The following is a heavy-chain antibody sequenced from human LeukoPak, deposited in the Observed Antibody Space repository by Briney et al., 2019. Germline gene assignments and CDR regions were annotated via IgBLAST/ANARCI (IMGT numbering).Heavy chain of an antibody. CDR1: GYSFIGYW. CDR3: ARRPGGYSKSFDY. J-gene: IGHJ4*02. CDR2: IYPGDSDT. V-gene: IGHV5-51*01. Sequence: GESLKISCKGSGYSFIGYWIGWVRQLPGKGLEWMGIIYPGDSDTRYSPSFQGQVTISADKSISTAYLQWSSLKASDTAIYYCARRPGGYSKSFDYWGQGTLVTVSS. D-gene: IGHD4-11*01.